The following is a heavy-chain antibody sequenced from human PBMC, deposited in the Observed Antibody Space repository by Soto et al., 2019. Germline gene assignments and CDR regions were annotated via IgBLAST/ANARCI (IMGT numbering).Heavy chain of an antibody. Sequence: GASVKVSCKASGYTFSGFYMHWVRQAPGQGLEWMGWINPHSGGTKSAEKFQGRVTMTRDTSISTAYMELSRLTSDDTAVYYCASAAVTGTAGLDFWGQGTQVTVSS. J-gene: IGHJ4*02. CDR2: INPHSGGT. D-gene: IGHD6-19*01. CDR3: ASAAVTGTAGLDF. CDR1: GYTFSGFY. V-gene: IGHV1-2*02.